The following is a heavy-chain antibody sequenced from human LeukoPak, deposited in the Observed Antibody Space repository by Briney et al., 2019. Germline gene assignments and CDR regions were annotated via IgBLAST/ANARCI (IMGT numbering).Heavy chain of an antibody. V-gene: IGHV4-4*07. J-gene: IGHJ6*03. CDR3: ARDGQSKNYYYYYYMDV. Sequence: SETLSLTCTVSGGSISSYYWSWIRQPAGKGLEWIGRIYTSGSTNYNPSLKSRVTMSVDTSKNQFSLKLSSVTAADTAVYNCARDGQSKNYYYYYYMDVWGKGTTVTVSS. CDR2: IYTSGST. CDR1: GGSISSYY.